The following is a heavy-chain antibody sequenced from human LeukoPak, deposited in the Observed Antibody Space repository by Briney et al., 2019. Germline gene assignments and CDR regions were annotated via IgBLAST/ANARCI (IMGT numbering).Heavy chain of an antibody. CDR2: IYSGGGT. V-gene: IGHV3-53*01. Sequence: GGSLRLSCAASGLAVSNNYMSWVRQAPGKGLEYISVIYSGGGTFYSGSVRGRFTVSRDDSKNTLYLQMNSLRAEDTAVYYCAKDGGLWVSAHWGDSWGRGTLVTVSS. CDR3: AKDGGLWVSAHWGDS. CDR1: GLAVSNNY. J-gene: IGHJ4*02. D-gene: IGHD7-27*01.